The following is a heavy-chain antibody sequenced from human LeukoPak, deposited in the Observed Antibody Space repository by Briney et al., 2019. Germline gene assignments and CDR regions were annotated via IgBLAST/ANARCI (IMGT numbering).Heavy chain of an antibody. V-gene: IGHV3-21*01. D-gene: IGHD4-17*01. J-gene: IGHJ4*02. CDR3: ASYGGNSAFDY. CDR1: GFSFRIYS. CDR2: ISSGSSHI. Sequence: GGSLRLSCAASGFSFRIYSMNWVRQAPGKGLEWVSSISSGSSHIYYADSVKGRFTISRDNAKKSLYLQMNSLRVEDTAVYYCASYGGNSAFDYWGQGTLVTVSS.